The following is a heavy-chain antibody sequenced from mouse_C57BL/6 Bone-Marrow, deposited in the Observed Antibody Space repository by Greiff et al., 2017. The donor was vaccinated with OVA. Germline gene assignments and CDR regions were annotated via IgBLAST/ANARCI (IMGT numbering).Heavy chain of an antibody. Sequence: EVKLVESGGGLVKPGGSLKLSCAASGFPFSDYGMHWVRQAPEKGLEWVAYISSGSSTIYYADTVKGRFTISRDNAKNTLCLQMTSLRSEDTAMYYCARGSSFAYWGQGTLVTVSA. CDR2: ISSGSSTI. CDR3: ARGSSFAY. J-gene: IGHJ3*01. V-gene: IGHV5-17*01. CDR1: GFPFSDYG.